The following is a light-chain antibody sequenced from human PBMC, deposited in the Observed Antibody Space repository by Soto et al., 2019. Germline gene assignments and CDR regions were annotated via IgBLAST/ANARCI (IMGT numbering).Light chain of an antibody. CDR3: QQYNSYPIT. CDR1: QSISSW. V-gene: IGKV1-5*03. Sequence: DIQMTQSPSTLSASVGDRVTITCRASQSISSWLAWYHQKPGKAPKVLIYKASSLESGVPSRFSGSGSGTELTLTISSMQPDDFATYYCQQYNSYPITFGQGTRLQIK. CDR2: KAS. J-gene: IGKJ5*01.